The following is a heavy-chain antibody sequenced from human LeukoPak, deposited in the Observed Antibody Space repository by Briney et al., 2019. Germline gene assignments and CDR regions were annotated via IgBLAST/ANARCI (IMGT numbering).Heavy chain of an antibody. Sequence: SETLSLTCTVSGGSNYWSWIRQPPGKGLEWIGYIYYSGSTNYNPSLKSRVTISVDTSKNQFSLKLSSVTAADTAVYYCASRRDGYPDYFDYWGQGTLVTVSS. J-gene: IGHJ4*02. CDR2: IYYSGST. CDR3: ASRRDGYPDYFDY. V-gene: IGHV4-59*01. CDR1: GGSNY. D-gene: IGHD5-24*01.